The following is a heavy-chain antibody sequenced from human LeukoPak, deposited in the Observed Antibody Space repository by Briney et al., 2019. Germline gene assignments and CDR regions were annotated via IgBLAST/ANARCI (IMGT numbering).Heavy chain of an antibody. Sequence: SETLSLTCAVYGGSFSGNYWIWIRQPPGKRLEWIGSIYYSGTTYYNPSLKSRVTISVDTSKNQFSLKLSSVIAADTAVYHCARPRSSWATGGAFDIWGQGTMVTVSS. J-gene: IGHJ3*02. CDR2: IYYSGTT. CDR3: ARPRSSWATGGAFDI. CDR1: GGSFSGNY. V-gene: IGHV4-34*01. D-gene: IGHD2-2*01.